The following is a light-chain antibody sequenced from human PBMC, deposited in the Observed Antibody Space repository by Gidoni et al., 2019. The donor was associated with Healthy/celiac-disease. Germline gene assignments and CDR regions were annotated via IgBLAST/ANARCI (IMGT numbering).Light chain of an antibody. CDR3: QSADSSGTYHYV. CDR1: ALQKQY. Sequence: SYELPQPPSVSVSPGHTARITCSGDALQKQYAYWYQQKPGQAPVLVIYKDSERPSGIPARFSGSSSGTTVTWTISGVQAEDEADYYCQSADSSGTYHYVFGTGTKVTVL. V-gene: IGLV3-25*03. J-gene: IGLJ1*01. CDR2: KDS.